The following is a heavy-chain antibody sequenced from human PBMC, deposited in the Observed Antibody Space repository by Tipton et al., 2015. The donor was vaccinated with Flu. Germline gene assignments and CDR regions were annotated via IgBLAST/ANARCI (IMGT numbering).Heavy chain of an antibody. J-gene: IGHJ6*02. V-gene: IGHV4-59*01. CDR3: ARGLVAAGYYYGMDV. CDR2: IYYSGST. Sequence: TLSLTCTVSGGSISSYYWSWIRQPPGKGLEWIGYIYYSGSTNYNPSLKSRVTISVDTSKNQFSLKLSSVTAADTAVYYCARGLVAAGYYYGMDVWGQGTTVTVSS. CDR1: GGSISSYY. D-gene: IGHD2-15*01.